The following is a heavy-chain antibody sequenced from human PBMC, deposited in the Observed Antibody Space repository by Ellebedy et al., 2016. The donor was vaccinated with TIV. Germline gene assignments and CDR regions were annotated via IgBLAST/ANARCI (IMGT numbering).Heavy chain of an antibody. CDR2: IKQDGSEK. CDR3: AGRCY. D-gene: IGHD4-17*01. Sequence: GESLKISXAASGFTFSSYYMNWVRQAPGKGLEWVANIKQDGSEKYYVDSVKGRFTISRDNAKNSLYLQMNSLRAEDTAVYYCAGRCYWGQGTLVTVSS. V-gene: IGHV3-7*01. CDR1: GFTFSSYY. J-gene: IGHJ4*02.